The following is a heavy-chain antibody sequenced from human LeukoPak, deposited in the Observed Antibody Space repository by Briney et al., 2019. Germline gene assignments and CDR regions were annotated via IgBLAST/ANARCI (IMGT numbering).Heavy chain of an antibody. CDR2: IYYSGST. CDR1: GGSIGSSSYY. J-gene: IGHJ4*02. V-gene: IGHV4-39*01. CDR3: AETTVTTNAFGH. Sequence: SETLSLTCTVSGGSIGSSSYYWGWIRRPPGKGLEWIGSIYYSGSTYYNPSLKSRVSISGDTSKNQFSLRLSSVTAADTAVYYCAETTVTTNAFGHWGQGTLVTVSS. D-gene: IGHD4-17*01.